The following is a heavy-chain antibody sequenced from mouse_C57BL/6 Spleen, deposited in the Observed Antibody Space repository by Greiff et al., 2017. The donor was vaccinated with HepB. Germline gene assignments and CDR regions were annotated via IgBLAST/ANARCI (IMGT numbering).Heavy chain of an antibody. CDR1: GYTFTSYW. D-gene: IGHD1-1*01. J-gene: IGHJ2*01. V-gene: IGHV1-55*01. CDR3: ARWDYYGSSLFDY. Sequence: QVQLQQPGAELVKPGASVKMSCKASGYTFTSYWITWVKRRPGQGLEWIGDIYPGSGSTNYNEKFKSKATLTVDTSSSTAYMQLSSLTSEDSAVYYCARWDYYGSSLFDYWGQGTTLTVSS. CDR2: IYPGSGST.